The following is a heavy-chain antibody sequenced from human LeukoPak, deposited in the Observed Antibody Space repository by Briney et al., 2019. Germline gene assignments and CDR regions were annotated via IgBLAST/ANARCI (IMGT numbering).Heavy chain of an antibody. V-gene: IGHV4-38-2*02. CDR1: GYSISSGYY. CDR2: IHPSGNT. J-gene: IGHJ4*02. Sequence: SETLSLTCAVSGYSISSGYYWAWIRQPPGKGLEWVGSIHPSGNTYYNPSLMSRVTISVDTSKDQFSLKLTSVTAADTAVYYCAREDRFSSAWNSPIDSWGQGTLVTVSS. D-gene: IGHD1/OR15-1a*01. CDR3: AREDRFSSAWNSPIDS.